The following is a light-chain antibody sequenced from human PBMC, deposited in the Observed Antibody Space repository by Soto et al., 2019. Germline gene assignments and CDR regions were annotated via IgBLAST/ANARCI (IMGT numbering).Light chain of an antibody. CDR3: QQYNSYWT. CDR1: QSISSW. CDR2: KAS. J-gene: IGKJ1*01. V-gene: IGKV1-5*03. Sequence: DLQMTQSPSTLSASVGDRVTITCRASQSISSWLAWCQQKPGKAPKLLIYKASSLESGVPSRFSGSSSGTEFPLTISSLQPDDFATYFCQQYNSYWTFGQGTKGDIK.